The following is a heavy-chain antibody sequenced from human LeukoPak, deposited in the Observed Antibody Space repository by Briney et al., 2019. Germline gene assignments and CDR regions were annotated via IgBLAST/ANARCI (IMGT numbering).Heavy chain of an antibody. D-gene: IGHD3-3*01. J-gene: IGHJ3*02. CDR3: ARGGAIRDLEWLYDAFDI. CDR2: IHYSGST. Sequence: SETLSLTCTVSGGSISGYFWSWIRQAPGKGLEWIGYIHYSGSTNYIPSLKRRVTMSVDTSKNQFSLKLRSVTAADTAVYYCARGGAIRDLEWLYDAFDIWGQGTLATVSS. V-gene: IGHV4-59*01. CDR1: GGSISGYF.